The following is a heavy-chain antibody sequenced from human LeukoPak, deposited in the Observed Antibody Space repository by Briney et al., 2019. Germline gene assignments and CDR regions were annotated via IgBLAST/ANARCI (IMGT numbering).Heavy chain of an antibody. J-gene: IGHJ4*02. D-gene: IGHD6-13*01. CDR3: ARPYSSSWPTYY. CDR2: INPNSGST. V-gene: IGHV1-2*02. CDR1: GYTFTGNN. Sequence: ASVKVSCKASGYTFTGNNMYWGRHAPGQGLEWMGWINPNSGSTNYAQKFQGRVTMTRDTSISTAYLELSRLTADDTAVYYCARPYSSSWPTYYRGEGNLVTVSS.